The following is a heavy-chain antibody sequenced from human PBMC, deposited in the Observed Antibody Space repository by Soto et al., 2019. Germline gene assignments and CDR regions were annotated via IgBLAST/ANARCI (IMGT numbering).Heavy chain of an antibody. Sequence: QGQLVQSGAQVKKPGASVKVSCKASGYTFTSYGITRVRQAPGQGLERMGWISSYNGNTNYAQKLQGRVTMTTATSPDSTYMALGSLASNDKAVYYCTRGTVHGDSKGCSRFDTWGQGTLVTVSS. V-gene: IGHV1-18*01. CDR3: TRGTVHGDSKGCSRFDT. D-gene: IGHD2-21*02. J-gene: IGHJ5*02. CDR1: GYTFTSYG. CDR2: ISSYNGNT.